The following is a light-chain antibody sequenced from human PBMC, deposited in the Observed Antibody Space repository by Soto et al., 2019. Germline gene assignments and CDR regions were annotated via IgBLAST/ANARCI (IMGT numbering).Light chain of an antibody. CDR1: QRISNY. CDR3: QQSYSFPRT. CDR2: AAS. J-gene: IGKJ1*01. V-gene: IGKV1-39*01. Sequence: DIQMTQSPSSLSASVGDRVTITCRASQRISNYLNWYQHKPGKAPKLLIYAASSLQSGVPSRFSSRGSGTDSTLTISSLQPEDFATYYCQQSYSFPRTFGQGTKVEIK.